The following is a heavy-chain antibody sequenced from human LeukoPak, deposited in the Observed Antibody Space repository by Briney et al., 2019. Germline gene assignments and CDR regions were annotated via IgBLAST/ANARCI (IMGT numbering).Heavy chain of an antibody. D-gene: IGHD4-17*01. CDR1: GYTFTGYY. Sequence: ASVKVSCKASGYTFTGYYMHWVRQAPGQGLEWMGWINPNSGGTNYAQKFQGRVTMTRDTSIITAYMELSRLRSDDTAVYYCASWAYTVTPDWWFDPWGQGTLVTVSS. V-gene: IGHV1-2*02. J-gene: IGHJ5*02. CDR3: ASWAYTVTPDWWFDP. CDR2: INPNSGGT.